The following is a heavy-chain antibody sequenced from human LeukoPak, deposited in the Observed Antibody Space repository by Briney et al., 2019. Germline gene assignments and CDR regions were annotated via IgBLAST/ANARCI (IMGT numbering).Heavy chain of an antibody. V-gene: IGHV1-2*02. CDR2: VNPNSGT. CDR1: GYTFTGYD. Sequence: ASVKVSCKASGYTFTGYDIHWVRQAPGQGLEWMGWVNPNSGTNYAQKIQGRVTMTRDTSIATAYMELNRLTSDDTAVYYCAREQAVGDRHQKLFDYWRQGTLVTVSS. CDR3: AREQAVGDRHQKLFDY. D-gene: IGHD3-10*01. J-gene: IGHJ4*02.